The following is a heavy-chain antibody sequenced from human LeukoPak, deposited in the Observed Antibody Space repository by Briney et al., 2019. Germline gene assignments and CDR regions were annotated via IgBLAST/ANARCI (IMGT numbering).Heavy chain of an antibody. V-gene: IGHV3-53*05. CDR2: IYSGGCT. CDR1: GFTVSSNY. D-gene: IGHD2-15*01. Sequence: GGSLRLSCAASGFTVSSNYMSWVRQAPGKGLEWVSVIYSGGCTYYADSVKGRFTISRDNSKNTLYLQMNSLRAEDTAVYYCEGGPGQNYFDYWGQGTLVTVSS. J-gene: IGHJ4*02. CDR3: EGGPGQNYFDY.